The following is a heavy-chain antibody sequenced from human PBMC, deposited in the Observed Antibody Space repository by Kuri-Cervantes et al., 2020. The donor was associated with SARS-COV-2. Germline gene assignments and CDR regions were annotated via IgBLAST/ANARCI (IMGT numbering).Heavy chain of an antibody. Sequence: SETLSLTCTVSGGSISSYYWSWIRRPPGKGLEWIGYIYYSGSTNYNPSLKSRVTISVDTSKNQFSLKLSSVTAADTAVYYCARLGVAYCSSTSCPRSYYYGMDVWGQGTTVTVSS. CDR1: GGSISSYY. J-gene: IGHJ6*02. CDR3: ARLGVAYCSSTSCPRSYYYGMDV. D-gene: IGHD2-2*01. CDR2: IYYSGST. V-gene: IGHV4-59*01.